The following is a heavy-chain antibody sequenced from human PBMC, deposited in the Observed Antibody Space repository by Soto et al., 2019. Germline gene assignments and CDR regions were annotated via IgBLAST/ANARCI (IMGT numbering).Heavy chain of an antibody. CDR3: ARSWGYLDY. CDR2: IYSGGDT. CDR1: GFIVRSNY. Sequence: EVQVVESGGGLIQPGGSLRLSCAASGFIVRSNYMGWARQAPGKGLECVSVIYSGGDTDYAVSVQGRFTISRDNSKNTLYLQMNSLRAEDTAVYYCARSWGYLDYWGQGTLVTVSS. D-gene: IGHD3-16*01. J-gene: IGHJ4*02. V-gene: IGHV3-53*01.